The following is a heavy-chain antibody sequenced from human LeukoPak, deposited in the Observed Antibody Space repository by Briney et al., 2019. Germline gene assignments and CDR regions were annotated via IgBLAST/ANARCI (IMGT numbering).Heavy chain of an antibody. D-gene: IGHD2-8*01. CDR2: IYPGDSDT. CDR3: ARRGPNAPFDY. CDR1: GYIFANYW. Sequence: GESLKISCKGSGYIFANYWIGWGRQLPGKGLEWMGIIYPGDSDTRYSPSFQGQVTISADKSISTAYLQWSTLKASDTAMYYCARRGPNAPFDYWGQGTLVTVSS. J-gene: IGHJ4*02. V-gene: IGHV5-51*01.